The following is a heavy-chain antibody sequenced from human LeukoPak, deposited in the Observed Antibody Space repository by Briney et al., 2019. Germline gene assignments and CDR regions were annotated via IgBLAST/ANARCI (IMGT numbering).Heavy chain of an antibody. Sequence: PSETLSLTCTVSGASISSGGYYWSWIRQQPGKGLEWIGYSHYSGTSYYSTSLKSRIAISIDTSKNQFSLKLSSVTAADTAVYYCARDGPTSVLWGQGTLVTVSS. V-gene: IGHV4-31*03. D-gene: IGHD1-1*01. J-gene: IGHJ4*02. CDR2: SHYSGTS. CDR1: GASISSGGYY. CDR3: ARDGPTSVL.